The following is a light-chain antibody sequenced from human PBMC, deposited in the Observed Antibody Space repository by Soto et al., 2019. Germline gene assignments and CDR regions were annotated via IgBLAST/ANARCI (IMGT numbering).Light chain of an antibody. Sequence: VLTQPASVSGSPGQSFTISCTGTSSDFGGYNYVSWYQQHPGKAPKLMIYDVSNRPSGVSNRFSGSKSGNTASLTISGLQAEDEANYYCSSYTSSSGEDVXGTGTKVTDL. J-gene: IGLJ1*01. CDR2: DVS. CDR3: SSYTSSSGEDV. CDR1: SSDFGGYNY. V-gene: IGLV2-14*01.